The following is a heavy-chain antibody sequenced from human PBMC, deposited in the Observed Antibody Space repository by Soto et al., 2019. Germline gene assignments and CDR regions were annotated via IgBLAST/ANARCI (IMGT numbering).Heavy chain of an antibody. Sequence: GGSLRLSCAASGFTLSSNAMHWVRQAPGKGLEWVAVISYDGSNKYYADSVKGRFTISRDNSKNTLYLQMNSLRAEDTAVYYCARDDSGYDYWGQGTLVTVSS. CDR1: GFTLSSNA. V-gene: IGHV3-30-3*01. J-gene: IGHJ4*02. D-gene: IGHD5-12*01. CDR2: ISYDGSNK. CDR3: ARDDSGYDY.